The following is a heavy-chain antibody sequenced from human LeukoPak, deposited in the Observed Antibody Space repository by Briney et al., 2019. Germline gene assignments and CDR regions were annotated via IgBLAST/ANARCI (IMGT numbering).Heavy chain of an antibody. J-gene: IGHJ5*02. CDR3: ARRLVDHGARQVSDH. CDR2: INDSGIT. CDR1: GGSFSGYF. D-gene: IGHD6-19*01. V-gene: IGHV4-34*01. Sequence: PSETLSLTCAVYGGSFSGYFWSWIRQSPGKGLEWIGEINDSGITNCNPSLKSRASLSVDTSKNQFSLRLRSVTAADTAVYYCARRLVDHGARQVSDHWGQGTLVTVSS.